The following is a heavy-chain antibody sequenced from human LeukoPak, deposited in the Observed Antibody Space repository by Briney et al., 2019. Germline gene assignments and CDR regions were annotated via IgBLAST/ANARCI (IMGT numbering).Heavy chain of an antibody. CDR3: AKEVLGYCSGGNCYADY. Sequence: GGSLRLSCAASGFTFSTYGMTWVRQAPGKGLEWVSVISDSGGTTYYADSVRGRFTISRDNSKNTLYLQMNSLRADDTAVYYCAKEVLGYCSGGNCYADYWGQGTLVTVSS. CDR1: GFTFSTYG. V-gene: IGHV3-23*01. D-gene: IGHD2-15*01. J-gene: IGHJ4*02. CDR2: ISDSGGTT.